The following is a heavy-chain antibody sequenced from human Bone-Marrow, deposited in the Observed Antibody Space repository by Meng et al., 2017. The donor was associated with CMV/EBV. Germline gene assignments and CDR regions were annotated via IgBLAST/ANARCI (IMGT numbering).Heavy chain of an antibody. V-gene: IGHV4-4*02. CDR3: ARAPIFGVVTFDY. J-gene: IGHJ4*02. Sequence: CAVAGGSISSSNWWGWVRQPPGKGLEWIGEIYHSGSTNYNPSLKSRVTISVDKSKNQFSLKLSSVTAADTAVYYCARAPIFGVVTFDYWGQGTLVTVSS. CDR2: IYHSGST. D-gene: IGHD3-3*01. CDR1: GGSISSSNW.